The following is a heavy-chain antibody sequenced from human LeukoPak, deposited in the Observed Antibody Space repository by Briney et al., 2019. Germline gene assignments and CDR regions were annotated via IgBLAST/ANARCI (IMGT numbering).Heavy chain of an antibody. Sequence: GGSLRLSCVATGITFSSYSMNWVRQAPGKGLEWVSYISSFSGTINYADSVKGRFTISRDNAKNSLYLQMNSLRAEDTAVYYCARDQGGVGYWGQGTLVTVSS. D-gene: IGHD3-16*01. CDR2: ISSFSGTI. J-gene: IGHJ4*02. CDR1: GITFSSYS. V-gene: IGHV3-48*01. CDR3: ARDQGGVGY.